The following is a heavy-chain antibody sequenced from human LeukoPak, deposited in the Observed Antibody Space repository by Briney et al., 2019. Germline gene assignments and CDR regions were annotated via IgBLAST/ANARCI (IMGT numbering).Heavy chain of an antibody. Sequence: SETLSLTCTVSGYSISSGYYWGWIRQPPGKGLEWIGSIYHSGSTYYNPSLKSRVTISVDTSKNQFSLKLSSVTAADTAVYYCARGRRIQLWSGGAFDIWGQGTMVTVSS. J-gene: IGHJ3*02. D-gene: IGHD5-18*01. CDR2: IYHSGST. CDR1: GYSISSGYY. CDR3: ARGRRIQLWSGGAFDI. V-gene: IGHV4-38-2*02.